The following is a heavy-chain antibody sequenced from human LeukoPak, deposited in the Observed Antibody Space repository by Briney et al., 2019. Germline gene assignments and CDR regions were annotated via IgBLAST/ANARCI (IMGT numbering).Heavy chain of an antibody. V-gene: IGHV3-23*01. J-gene: IGHJ4*02. CDR3: AKRGVVSRVVLVGFHKEAYYFDS. CDR1: GITLSNYG. Sequence: GRSLRLSCAVSGITLSNYGMSWVRQAPGKGLEWVAGISGSGGRTNYADSVKGRFTISRDSPKNTLYLQMNSLRAEDTAVYFCAKRGVVSRVVLVGFHKEAYYFDSWGQGALVTVSS. D-gene: IGHD3-10*01. CDR2: ISGSGGRT.